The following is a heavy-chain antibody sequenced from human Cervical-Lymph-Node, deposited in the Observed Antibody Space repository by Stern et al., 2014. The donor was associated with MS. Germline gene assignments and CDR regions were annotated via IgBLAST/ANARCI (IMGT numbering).Heavy chain of an antibody. V-gene: IGHV1-46*03. CDR1: GDAFASYP. J-gene: IGHJ1*01. CDR2: VNPTDGRP. D-gene: IGHD4-17*01. CDR3: ANPLPYAN. Sequence: VQLVESGSEVRKPGASVKVSCKASGDAFASYPIHWLRQAPGQQPAWMGIVNPTDGRPTYAQPFQGRATMTRDTSTRTVYMELSSLRVEDTAMYFCANPLPYANWGQGTRVTVSS.